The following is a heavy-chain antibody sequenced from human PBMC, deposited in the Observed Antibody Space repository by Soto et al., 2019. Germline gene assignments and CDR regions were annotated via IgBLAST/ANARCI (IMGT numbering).Heavy chain of an antibody. D-gene: IGHD3-22*01. V-gene: IGHV3-30*18. CDR1: GFTFSSYG. CDR2: ISYDGSNK. Sequence: GWSLILSCAASGFTFSSYGMHWVRQAPGKGLEWVAVISYDGSNKYYADSVKGRFTISRDNSKNTLYLQMNSLRAEDAAVYYCAKSPSGYYSFDYWGQGTLVTVSS. CDR3: AKSPSGYYSFDY. J-gene: IGHJ4*02.